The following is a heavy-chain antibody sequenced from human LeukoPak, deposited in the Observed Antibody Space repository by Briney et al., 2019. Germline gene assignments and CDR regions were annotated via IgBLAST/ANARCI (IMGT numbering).Heavy chain of an antibody. Sequence: SETLSLTCTISGGSISGYYWSWIRQPAGKGLEGIGRIFSRGTTNYNPSLKSRVTMSVDTSKNQFSLKLSSVTAADTAVYYCARDHNGGFDPWGQGTLVTVSS. CDR2: IFSRGTT. V-gene: IGHV4-4*07. D-gene: IGHD1-1*01. CDR1: GGSISGYY. J-gene: IGHJ5*02. CDR3: ARDHNGGFDP.